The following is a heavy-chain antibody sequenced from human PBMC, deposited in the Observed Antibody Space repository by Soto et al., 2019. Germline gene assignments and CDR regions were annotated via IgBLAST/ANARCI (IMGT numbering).Heavy chain of an antibody. CDR2: ISSNGGST. V-gene: IGHV3-64D*06. Sequence: PGGSLRLSCSASGFTFSSYAMHWVRQAPGKGLEYVSAISSNGGSTYYADSVKGRFTISRDNSKNTLYLQMSSLRAEDTAVYYCVKSYYYDSSGPDYWGQGTLVTV. CDR3: VKSYYYDSSGPDY. J-gene: IGHJ4*02. D-gene: IGHD3-22*01. CDR1: GFTFSSYA.